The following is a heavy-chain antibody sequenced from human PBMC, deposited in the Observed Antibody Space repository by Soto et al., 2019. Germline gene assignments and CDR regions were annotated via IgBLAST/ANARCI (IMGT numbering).Heavy chain of an antibody. CDR2: ISGSGGST. V-gene: IGHV3-23*01. CDR1: GFTFSSFA. CDR3: TTDGGVPGAFDI. Sequence: GGSLRLSCAASGFTFSSFAMSWVRQAPGKGLEWVSAISGSGGSTYYADSVKGRFTISRDNSKNTLYLQMNSLRAEDTAVYYCTTDGGVPGAFDIWGQGTMVTVSS. J-gene: IGHJ3*02. D-gene: IGHD3-16*01.